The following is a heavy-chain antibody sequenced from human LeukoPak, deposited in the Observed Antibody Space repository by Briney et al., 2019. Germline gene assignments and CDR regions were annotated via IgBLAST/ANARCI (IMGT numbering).Heavy chain of an antibody. CDR2: IDWDDDK. CDR3: ARIMQEAFDI. V-gene: IGHV2-70*04. J-gene: IGHJ3*02. CDR1: GFSLNTHGMR. Sequence: SGPTLVKPTQSLTLTCTFSGFSLNTHGMRVSWIRQPPGKALEWLARIDWDDDKFYTTSLKTRLTISKDTSENQVVLTMTNMDPVDTATYYCARIMQEAFDIWGQGTMVTVSS.